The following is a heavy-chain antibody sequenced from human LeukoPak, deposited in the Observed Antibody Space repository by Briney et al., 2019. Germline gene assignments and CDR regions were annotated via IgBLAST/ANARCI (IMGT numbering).Heavy chain of an antibody. CDR2: VKQDQSEK. J-gene: IGHJ4*02. D-gene: IGHD3-16*02. CDR1: GFTFSNFW. CDR3: ARGTLGELSFLLDC. V-gene: IGHV3-7*05. Sequence: GGSLRLSCAASGFTFSNFWMSWVRQAPGKGLEWVANVKQDQSEKYYVDSVKGRFTISRDNAKNSLYLQMNSLRAEDTAVYYCARGTLGELSFLLDCWGQGTLVTVSS.